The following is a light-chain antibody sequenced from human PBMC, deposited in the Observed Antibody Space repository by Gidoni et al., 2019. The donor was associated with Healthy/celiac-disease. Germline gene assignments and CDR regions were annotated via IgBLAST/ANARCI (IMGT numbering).Light chain of an antibody. CDR2: AAS. V-gene: IGKV3-11*01. Sequence: EIVLTQSPATLSWSPGERATLSCRASQSVSSYLAWYQQKLGQAPRLLIYAASNRATGIPARFSGSGSGTDFTLTISILEPEDFAVYYCQQRSNWPPSITFGQGTRLEIK. CDR3: QQRSNWPPSIT. CDR1: QSVSSY. J-gene: IGKJ5*01.